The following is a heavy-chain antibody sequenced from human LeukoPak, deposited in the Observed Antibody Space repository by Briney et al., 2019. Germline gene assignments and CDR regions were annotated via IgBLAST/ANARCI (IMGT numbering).Heavy chain of an antibody. CDR1: GGSFRCYY. CDR2: INHSGST. D-gene: IGHD1-1*01. J-gene: IGHJ4*02. Sequence: PSGTLSLTCAVYGGSFRCYYWSWIRQPPGKGLEWIGEINHSGSTNYNPSLKSRVTISVDTSKNQFSLKLSSVTAADTAVYYCARAHRLEPRRPYFDYWGQGTLVTVSS. CDR3: ARAHRLEPRRPYFDY. V-gene: IGHV4-34*01.